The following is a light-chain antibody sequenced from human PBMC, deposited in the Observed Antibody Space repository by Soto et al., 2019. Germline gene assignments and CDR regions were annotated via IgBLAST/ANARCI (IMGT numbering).Light chain of an antibody. CDR1: SSNIGSNT. J-gene: IGLJ1*01. CDR3: AAWDDSLNGYV. V-gene: IGLV1-44*01. CDR2: SNN. Sequence: QSALTQPPSASGTPGQRVTISCSGSSSNIGSNTVNWYQQLPGTAPKLLIYSNNQRPSRVPDRFSGSKSGTSASLAISGLQSEDEADYYCAAWDDSLNGYVFGTRTKVTVL.